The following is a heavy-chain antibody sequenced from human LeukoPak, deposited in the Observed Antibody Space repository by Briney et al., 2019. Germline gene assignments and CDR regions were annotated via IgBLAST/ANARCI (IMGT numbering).Heavy chain of an antibody. J-gene: IGHJ4*02. CDR2: ISYDGSNE. Sequence: GGSLRLSCSSSGFTFSRYAMHWVRQAPGKGLDWVAVISYDGSNEYYADSVKGRFTISRDSSENTLYLQMNSLRVEDTAVYYCARVGYYSSGPFSYFDYWGQGTLVTVSS. V-gene: IGHV3-30-3*01. CDR1: GFTFSRYA. CDR3: ARVGYYSSGPFSYFDY. D-gene: IGHD3-10*01.